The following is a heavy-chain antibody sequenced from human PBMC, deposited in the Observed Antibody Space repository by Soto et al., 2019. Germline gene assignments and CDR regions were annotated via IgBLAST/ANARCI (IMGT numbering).Heavy chain of an antibody. V-gene: IGHV3-7*01. CDR2: IKQDGSEK. CDR3: ARDGSGYSGYGYYYYGMDV. D-gene: IGHD5-12*01. CDR1: GFTFSSYW. J-gene: IGHJ6*02. Sequence: GGSLRLSCAASGFTFSSYWMSWVRQAPGKGLEWVANIKQDGSEKYYVDSVKGRFTISRDNAKNSLYLQMNSLRAEDTAVYYCARDGSGYSGYGYYYYGMDVWGQGTTVTVSS.